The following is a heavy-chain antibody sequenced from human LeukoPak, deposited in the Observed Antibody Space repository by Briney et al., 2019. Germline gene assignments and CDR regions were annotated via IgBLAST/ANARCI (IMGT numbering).Heavy chain of an antibody. V-gene: IGHV3-23*01. CDR1: GFTFGDYA. CDR2: MSGSGGMT. CDR3: AKGAMPYYDGSGYNYFDY. J-gene: IGHJ4*02. Sequence: HTGGSLRLSCTASGFTFGDYAMSWVRQAPGKGLEWVSAMSGSGGMTYYADSVKGRFSISRDNSKNTLHLQMNSLRAEDTAVYYCAKGAMPYYDGSGYNYFDYWGQGTPVTVSS. D-gene: IGHD3-22*01.